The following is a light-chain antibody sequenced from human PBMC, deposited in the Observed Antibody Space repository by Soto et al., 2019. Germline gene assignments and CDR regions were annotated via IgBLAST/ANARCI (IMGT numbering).Light chain of an antibody. Sequence: QSALTQPASVSGSLGQSITISCTGTSSDVGGYNYVSWYQNHPGRAPKLMIYEVTNRPSGVSNRFSGSKSGNTASLTISGLQAEDEADYYCSAYSSISTLVFGGGTKLTVL. CDR2: EVT. CDR1: SSDVGGYNY. CDR3: SAYSSISTLV. J-gene: IGLJ2*01. V-gene: IGLV2-14*01.